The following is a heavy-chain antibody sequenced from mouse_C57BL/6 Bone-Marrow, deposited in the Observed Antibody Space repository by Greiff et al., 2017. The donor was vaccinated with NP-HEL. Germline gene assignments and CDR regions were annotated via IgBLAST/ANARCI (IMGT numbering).Heavy chain of an antibody. V-gene: IGHV1-26*01. CDR3: ASTNFDY. Sequence: EVQLQQSGPELVKPGASVKISCKASGYTFTDYYMNWVKQSHGKSLEWIGDINPNNGGTSYNQKFKGKATLTVDKSSSTAYMELSSLTSEDSAVYYCASTNFDYWGQGTTLTVSS. J-gene: IGHJ2*01. CDR1: GYTFTDYY. CDR2: INPNNGGT.